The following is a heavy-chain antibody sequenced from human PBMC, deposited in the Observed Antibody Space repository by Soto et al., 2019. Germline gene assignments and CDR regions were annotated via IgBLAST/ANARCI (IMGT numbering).Heavy chain of an antibody. V-gene: IGHV4-31*03. Sequence: QVQLQESGPGLVKPSQTLSLTCTVSGGSISSGGYYWSWIRQHPGKGLEWIGYIYYSGSTYYNPSLKIRVTISVDTSKNQFSLKLSSVTAADTAVYYCARDKAGGYGDYGFDYWGQGTLVTVSS. CDR1: GGSISSGGYY. J-gene: IGHJ4*02. CDR2: IYYSGST. CDR3: ARDKAGGYGDYGFDY. D-gene: IGHD4-17*01.